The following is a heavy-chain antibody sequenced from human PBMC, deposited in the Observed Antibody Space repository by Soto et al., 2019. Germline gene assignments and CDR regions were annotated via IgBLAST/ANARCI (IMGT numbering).Heavy chain of an antibody. CDR1: GGTFSSYT. D-gene: IGHD1-26*01. CDR3: ARGKWVQGGGYSSYYYYGMEV. J-gene: IGHJ6*02. V-gene: IGHV1-69*02. CDR2: IIPILGIA. Sequence: SVKVSCKASGGTFSSYTISWVRQAPGQGPEWMGRIIPILGIANYAQKFQGRVTITADKSTSTAYMELSSLRSEDTAVYYCARGKWVQGGGYSSYYYYGMEVWGQGTTVTVS.